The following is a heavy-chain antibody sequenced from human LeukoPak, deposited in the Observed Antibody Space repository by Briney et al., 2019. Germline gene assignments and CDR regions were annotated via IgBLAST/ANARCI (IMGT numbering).Heavy chain of an antibody. Sequence: SETLSLTCTVSGGSISSYYWSWIRQPPWKGLEWIGYIYYSGSTNYNPSLKSRVTISVDTSKNQFSLKLSSVTAADTAVYYCARAAADLYFDYWGQGTLVTVSS. CDR1: GGSISSYY. J-gene: IGHJ4*02. V-gene: IGHV4-59*01. CDR3: ARAAADLYFDY. CDR2: IYYSGST. D-gene: IGHD6-13*01.